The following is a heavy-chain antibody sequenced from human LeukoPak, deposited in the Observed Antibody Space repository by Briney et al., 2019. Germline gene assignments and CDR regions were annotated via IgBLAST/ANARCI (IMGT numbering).Heavy chain of an antibody. Sequence: ASVKVSCKTSGYTFTNYGISWVRQAPGLGLEWMGWISAYNGNTNYAQKVQGRVTMITDTSTSTAYMELRSLRSDDTAVYYCARDQSVRLLQTSSTYFKHVFAIWGQGSMVTVSS. V-gene: IGHV1-18*01. D-gene: IGHD6-13*01. CDR1: GYTFTNYG. J-gene: IGHJ3*02. CDR3: ARDQSVRLLQTSSTYFKHVFAI. CDR2: ISAYNGNT.